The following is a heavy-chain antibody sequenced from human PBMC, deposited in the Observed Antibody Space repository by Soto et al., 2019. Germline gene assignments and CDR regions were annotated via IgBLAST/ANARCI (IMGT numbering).Heavy chain of an antibody. CDR1: GFTFSSHD. CDR2: IDTAGGT. J-gene: IGHJ2*01. D-gene: IGHD6-13*01. Sequence: EVQLVESGGGLVQPGGSLRLSCAASGFTFSSHDMHWVRQGTGKGLEWVSGIDTAGGTYYPVSVKGRFTISRDNAKNSLYLQMNSLGATDTAVYYCAREIAPPGNWYFDLWGRGTLVTVSS. V-gene: IGHV3-13*04. CDR3: AREIAPPGNWYFDL.